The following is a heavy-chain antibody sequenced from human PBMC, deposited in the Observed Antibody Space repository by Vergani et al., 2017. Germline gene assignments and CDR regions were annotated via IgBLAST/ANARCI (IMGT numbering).Heavy chain of an antibody. J-gene: IGHJ6*03. CDR1: GFTFSSYG. CDR3: AKDPSYDFWSGYYSYAYYYYMDV. Sequence: QVQLVESGGGVVQPGRSLRLSCAASGFTFSSYGMHWVRQAPGKGLEWVAVISYDGSNKYYADSVKGRFTISRDNSKNTLYLQMNSLRAEDTAVYYCAKDPSYDFWSGYYSYAYYYYMDVWGKGTTVTVSS. CDR2: ISYDGSNK. V-gene: IGHV3-30*18. D-gene: IGHD3-3*01.